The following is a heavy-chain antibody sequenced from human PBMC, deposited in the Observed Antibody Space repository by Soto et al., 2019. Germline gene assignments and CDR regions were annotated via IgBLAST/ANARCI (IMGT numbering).Heavy chain of an antibody. D-gene: IGHD3-3*01. J-gene: IGHJ4*02. V-gene: IGHV3-23*01. CDR3: AKRQSFDFWSGYLPFFDY. CDR1: AINFRSYA. Sequence: PGGSLRLSCSASAINFRSYAMSWVRQAPGKGLEWVSAVGGSGSGTYYADSVKGRFTISRDDSKNTLYLHMSSLRVEDTAIYYCAKRQSFDFWSGYLPFFDYWGQGTPVTVSS. CDR2: VGGSGSGT.